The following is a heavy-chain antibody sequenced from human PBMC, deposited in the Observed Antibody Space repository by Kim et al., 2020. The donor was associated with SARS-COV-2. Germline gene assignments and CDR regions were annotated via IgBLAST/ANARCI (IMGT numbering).Heavy chain of an antibody. Sequence: ASVKVSCKASGYTFTSYGISWVRQAPGQGLEWMGWISAYNGNTNYAQKLQGRVTMTTDTSTSTAYMELRSLRSDDTAVYYCARDGYCSGGSCYSDPDYYYYYGMDVWGQGTTVTVSS. CDR1: GYTFTSYG. D-gene: IGHD2-15*01. J-gene: IGHJ6*02. V-gene: IGHV1-18*01. CDR2: ISAYNGNT. CDR3: ARDGYCSGGSCYSDPDYYYYYGMDV.